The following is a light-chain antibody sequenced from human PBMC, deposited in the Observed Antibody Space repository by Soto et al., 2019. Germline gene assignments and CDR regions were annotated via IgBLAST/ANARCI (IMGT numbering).Light chain of an antibody. CDR3: QQANSGPLT. J-gene: IGKJ3*01. CDR2: AAS. CDR1: PGISNY. V-gene: IGKV1-12*01. Sequence: EIQLTQSPSSVSASVGDRVTITCRSSPGISNYLAWYPQKLGKAPTLLIYAASSLQSGGPSGFSGSGSGTDFTLTISSLQPEDFATYYCQQANSGPLTFGPGTNVDIK.